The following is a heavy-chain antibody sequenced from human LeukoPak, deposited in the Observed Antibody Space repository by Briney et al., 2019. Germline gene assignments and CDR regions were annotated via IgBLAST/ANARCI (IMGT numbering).Heavy chain of an antibody. J-gene: IGHJ3*02. V-gene: IGHV5-51*01. CDR3: ARRGTAFDAFDI. CDR2: IYPADSDT. CDR1: GYSFPDYW. Sequence: PGESLKISCQASGYSFPDYWIGWVRQMPGKGLEWMGIIYPADSDTRYSPSFQGQVTISADKSSSAAYLQWSRLKASDTAMYYCARRGTAFDAFDIWGQGTMVTVSS. D-gene: IGHD1-1*01.